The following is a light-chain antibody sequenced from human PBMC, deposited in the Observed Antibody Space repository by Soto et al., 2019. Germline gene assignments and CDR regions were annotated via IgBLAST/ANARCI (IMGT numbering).Light chain of an antibody. J-gene: IGKJ3*01. CDR1: QHIDSKY. CDR3: QQYGRSPFT. CDR2: GAS. Sequence: EIVLTQSPGTLSLSPGERATLSCRASQHIDSKYLAWYQQKPGQAPRLLIYGASSRATCIPDRFSGSGSGTAFTLTISTLEPADFAVYYCQQYGRSPFTFGPGTKVDIK. V-gene: IGKV3-20*01.